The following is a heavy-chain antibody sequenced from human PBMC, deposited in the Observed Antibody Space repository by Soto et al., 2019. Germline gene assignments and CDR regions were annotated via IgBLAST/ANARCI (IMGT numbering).Heavy chain of an antibody. J-gene: IGHJ2*01. D-gene: IGHD1-26*01. Sequence: EVQLVESGGGLVHPGGSLRLSCAASGFTFSSYWMHWVRQAPGKGLVWVSRINSDGSSTNYADTVKGRFTISRDTATNPLYLQMNSLSAEDTAVYYCARGGSLNWYVDLRGRGTLVTVSS. CDR1: GFTFSSYW. CDR3: ARGGSLNWYVDL. V-gene: IGHV3-74*01. CDR2: INSDGSST.